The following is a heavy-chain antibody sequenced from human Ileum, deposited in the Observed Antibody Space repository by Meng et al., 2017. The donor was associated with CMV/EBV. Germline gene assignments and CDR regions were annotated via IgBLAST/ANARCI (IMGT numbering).Heavy chain of an antibody. Sequence: TSGYIFSDHYIDWVRQAPGKGLEWVGLTRNKANSYTTEYAASVQGRFTISRDDSKNSVYLQMNSLKNEDTAVYYCARSNFAYHLDYWGQGTLVTVSS. V-gene: IGHV3-72*01. CDR1: GYIFSDHY. J-gene: IGHJ4*02. CDR2: TRNKANSYTT. CDR3: ARSNFAYHLDY. D-gene: IGHD3-3*02.